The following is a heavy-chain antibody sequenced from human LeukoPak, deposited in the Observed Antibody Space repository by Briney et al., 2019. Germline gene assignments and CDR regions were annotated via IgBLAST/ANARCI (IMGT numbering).Heavy chain of an antibody. CDR3: AKHATEGGSSSTSSWDY. V-gene: IGHV3-30*04. Sequence: PGGSLRLSCTASGFTFTSYAMHWVRQAPGKGLEWVAVMSYDASNKYYADSVKGRFTISRDNSKNTLFLQMHSLRAEDTAIYYCAKHATEGGSSSTSSWDYWGQGTLVTVSS. D-gene: IGHD2-2*01. CDR2: MSYDASNK. J-gene: IGHJ4*02. CDR1: GFTFTSYA.